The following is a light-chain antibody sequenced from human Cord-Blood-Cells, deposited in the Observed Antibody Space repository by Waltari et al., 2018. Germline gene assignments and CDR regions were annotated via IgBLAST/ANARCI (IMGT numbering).Light chain of an antibody. J-gene: IGLJ2*01. Sequence: QSALTQPRSVSGSPGQSVTISCTGTSSDVGGYNYVSWYQQHPGKAPTLMLYDVSRRPSGGPDRFSGSKSGNTASLTISGLQAEDEADYYCCSYAGSYTLFGGGTKLTVL. CDR2: DVS. V-gene: IGLV2-11*01. CDR1: SSDVGGYNY. CDR3: CSYAGSYTL.